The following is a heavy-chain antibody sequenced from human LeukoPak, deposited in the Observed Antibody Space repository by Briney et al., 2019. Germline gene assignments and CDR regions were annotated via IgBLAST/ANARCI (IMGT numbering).Heavy chain of an antibody. V-gene: IGHV1-2*02. D-gene: IGHD6-13*01. Sequence: GASVKVSCKASGYTFTGYCMHWVRQAPGQGLEWMGWINPNSGGTNYAQKFQGRVTMTRDTSISTAYMELSRLRSDDTAVYYCARSTAVSIAAAGTSSVGYWGQGTLATVSS. J-gene: IGHJ4*02. CDR2: INPNSGGT. CDR3: ARSTAVSIAAAGTSSVGY. CDR1: GYTFTGYC.